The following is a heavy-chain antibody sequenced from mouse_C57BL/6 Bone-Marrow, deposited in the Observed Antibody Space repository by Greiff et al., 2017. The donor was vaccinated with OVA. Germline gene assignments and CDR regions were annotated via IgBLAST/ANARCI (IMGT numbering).Heavy chain of an antibody. V-gene: IGHV3-3*01. CDR3: ARTHNCLWYFDV. CDR1: GFSINSDCY. Sequence: EVHLVESGPSLVRPSQTLSLTCTVTGFSINSDCYWIWIRQFPGNKLEYIGYTFYSGITYYNPSLASRTYITRDTSKNQFSLKLSSVTTEDTATYYWARTHNCLWYFDVGGTGTTVTVSS. J-gene: IGHJ1*03. CDR2: TFYSGIT. D-gene: IGHD6-1*01.